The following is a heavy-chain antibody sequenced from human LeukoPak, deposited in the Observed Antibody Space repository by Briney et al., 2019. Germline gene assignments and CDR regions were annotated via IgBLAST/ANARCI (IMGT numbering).Heavy chain of an antibody. CDR1: GGSISSSSYY. Sequence: PSETLSLTCTVSGGSISSSSYYWGWIRQPPGKGLEWIGSIYYSGGTYYNPSLKSRVTISVDTSKNQFSLKLSSVTAADTAVYYCARHDGVYWGQGTLVTVSS. J-gene: IGHJ4*02. CDR3: ARHDGVY. D-gene: IGHD3-16*01. V-gene: IGHV4-39*01. CDR2: IYYSGGT.